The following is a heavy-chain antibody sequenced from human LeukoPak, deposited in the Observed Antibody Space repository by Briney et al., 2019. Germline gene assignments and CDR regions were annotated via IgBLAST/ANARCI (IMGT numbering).Heavy chain of an antibody. CDR3: ARSGYSSTYDAFDI. CDR1: GFTFSSYE. Sequence: GGSLRLSCAASGFTFSSYEMNWVRQAPGKGLEWVSYISSSGSTIYYADSVKGRFTISRDNAKNSLYLQMNSLRAEDTAVYYCARSGYSSTYDAFDIWGQGTMVTVSS. V-gene: IGHV3-48*03. D-gene: IGHD5-18*01. J-gene: IGHJ3*02. CDR2: ISSSGSTI.